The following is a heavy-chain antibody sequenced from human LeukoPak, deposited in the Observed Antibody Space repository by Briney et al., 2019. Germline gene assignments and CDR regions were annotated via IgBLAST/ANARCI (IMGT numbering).Heavy chain of an antibody. Sequence: GWALRLSCAASGFTFSNYAMNWVRQAPGEGLEWVSTASASGAGTYYADCVRGRFTIPRDNFKHMLYLQTDSLRAEDTAVYYCTKDHYYASGSYSDWGQGTLVTVSS. D-gene: IGHD3-10*01. CDR3: TKDHYYASGSYSD. CDR2: ASASGAGT. J-gene: IGHJ4*02. V-gene: IGHV3-23*01. CDR1: GFTFSNYA.